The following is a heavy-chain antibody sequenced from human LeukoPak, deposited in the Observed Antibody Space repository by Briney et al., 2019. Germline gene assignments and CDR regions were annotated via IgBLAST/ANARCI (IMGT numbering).Heavy chain of an antibody. J-gene: IGHJ6*02. D-gene: IGHD3-22*01. Sequence: GGSLRLSCAASGFTFSSYWMHWVRQAPGKGLVWVSRINSDGSSTSYADSVKGRFTISRDNAKNTLYLQMNSLRAEDTAVYYCARGDDSSGYCPYYYYYYGMDVWGQGTTVTVSS. CDR3: ARGDDSSGYCPYYYYYYGMDV. V-gene: IGHV3-74*01. CDR1: GFTFSSYW. CDR2: INSDGSST.